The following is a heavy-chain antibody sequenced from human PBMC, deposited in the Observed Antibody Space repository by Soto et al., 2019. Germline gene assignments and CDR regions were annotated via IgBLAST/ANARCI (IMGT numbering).Heavy chain of an antibody. CDR3: AIEKVGPTSIHVFDI. CDR1: GFTFSSCA. V-gene: IGHV3-23*01. Sequence: PGGSLRLSCAASGFTFSSCAMGWVRQAPGKGLEWVSDIIDSGASTYYADSVKGRFTISRDNSKSTLYLQMNSLRAEDTAVYYCAIEKVGPTSIHVFDIWGQGTMVTVSS. CDR2: IIDSGAST. J-gene: IGHJ3*02. D-gene: IGHD1-26*01.